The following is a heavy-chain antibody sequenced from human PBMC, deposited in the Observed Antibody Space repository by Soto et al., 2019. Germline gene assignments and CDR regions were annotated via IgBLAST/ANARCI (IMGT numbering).Heavy chain of an antibody. J-gene: IGHJ6*02. CDR1: GFTFSNYA. D-gene: IGHD2-2*01. CDR3: ARGGPEIYCSSSSCHYGMDV. Sequence: GGSLRLSCTASGFTFSNYAMHWVRQAPGKXLEWVAVISYDGSNKYYADSVKGRFTISRDNSKNTVYLQMNSLRLEGTAVYYCARGGPEIYCSSSSCHYGMDVWGLGTTVTVSS. CDR2: ISYDGSNK. V-gene: IGHV3-30-3*01.